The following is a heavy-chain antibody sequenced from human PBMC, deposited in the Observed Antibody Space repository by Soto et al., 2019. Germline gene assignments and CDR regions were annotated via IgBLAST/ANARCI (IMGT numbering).Heavy chain of an antibody. Sequence: QVQLQESGPGLVKPSETLSLTCSVSGGSISSYYWSWIRQPPGKGLEWIGYIYYTGTTDYNPSLKSLVTISVDTSKSQFSLKLSSVTPADTAVYFCASRPRGGGPFDYWGQGTLVTVSS. J-gene: IGHJ4*02. D-gene: IGHD3-16*01. CDR1: GGSISSYY. V-gene: IGHV4-59*01. CDR2: IYYTGTT. CDR3: ASRPRGGGPFDY.